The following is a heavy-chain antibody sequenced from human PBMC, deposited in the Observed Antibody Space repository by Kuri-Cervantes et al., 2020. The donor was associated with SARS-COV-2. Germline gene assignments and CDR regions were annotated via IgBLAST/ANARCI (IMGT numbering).Heavy chain of an antibody. V-gene: IGHV1-69*05. CDR3: ASTIFGVDNWFDP. Sequence: SVKVSCKASGYTFTSYGISWVRQAPGQGLEWMGGIIPIFGTANYAQKFQGRVTITTDESTSTAYMELSSLRSEDTAVYYCASTIFGVDNWFDPWGQGTLDTVSS. D-gene: IGHD3-3*01. J-gene: IGHJ5*02. CDR1: GYTFTSYG. CDR2: IIPIFGTA.